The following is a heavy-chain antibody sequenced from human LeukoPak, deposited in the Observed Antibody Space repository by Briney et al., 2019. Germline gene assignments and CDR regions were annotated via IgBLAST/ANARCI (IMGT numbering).Heavy chain of an antibody. J-gene: IGHJ6*03. CDR2: IYSDNT. D-gene: IGHD6-13*01. V-gene: IGHV3-53*01. CDR3: AAPGTDYYYYYMDV. CDR1: GFTVSSNS. Sequence: GGSLRLSCTVSGFTVSSNSMSWVRQAPGKGLEWVSFIYSDNTHYSDSVKGRFTISRDNSKNTLYLQMNNLRAEDTAVYYCAAPGTDYYYYYMDVWGKGTTVTISS.